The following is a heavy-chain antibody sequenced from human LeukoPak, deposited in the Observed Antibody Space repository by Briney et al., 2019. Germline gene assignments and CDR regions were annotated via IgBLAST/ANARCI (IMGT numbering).Heavy chain of an antibody. CDR3: AKTKWFDP. Sequence: GGSLRLSRAASGFTFTTYEMNWVRQAPGKGLEWVSYISSGGSSVYYADSVKGRFTISRDNAKNSLYLQMNSLRAEDTAVYYCAKTKWFDPWGQGTLVTVPS. V-gene: IGHV3-48*03. CDR1: GFTFTTYE. CDR2: ISSGGSSV. J-gene: IGHJ5*02.